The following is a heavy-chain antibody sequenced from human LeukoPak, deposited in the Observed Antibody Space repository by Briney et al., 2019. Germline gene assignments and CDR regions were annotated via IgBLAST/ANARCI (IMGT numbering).Heavy chain of an antibody. CDR1: GGSISSYY. CDR2: IYYSGST. CDR3: ASRLRYFDGLAFDI. J-gene: IGHJ3*02. V-gene: IGHV4-59*01. D-gene: IGHD3-9*01. Sequence: PSETLSLTCTVSGGSISSYYWSWIRQPPGKGLEWIGYIYYSGSTNYNPSLKSRVTMSADTSKNQFSLKLSSVTAADTAVYYCASRLRYFDGLAFDIWGQGTMVTVSS.